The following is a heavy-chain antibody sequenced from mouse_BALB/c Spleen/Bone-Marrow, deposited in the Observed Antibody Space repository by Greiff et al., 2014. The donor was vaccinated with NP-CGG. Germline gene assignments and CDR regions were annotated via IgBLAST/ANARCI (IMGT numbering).Heavy chain of an antibody. J-gene: IGHJ3*01. D-gene: IGHD1-1*01. Sequence: EVQLQQSGAELVKPGASVKLSCTASGFNFKDIYMHWVKQRPEQGLEWIGRIDSANGYTKYDPKFQGKATITADTSSNTAYLQLSSLTSEDTTDYYCASYYYDSNSFAYWGQGTLVTVSA. CDR1: GFNFKDIY. CDR2: IDSANGYT. V-gene: IGHV14-3*02. CDR3: ASYYYDSNSFAY.